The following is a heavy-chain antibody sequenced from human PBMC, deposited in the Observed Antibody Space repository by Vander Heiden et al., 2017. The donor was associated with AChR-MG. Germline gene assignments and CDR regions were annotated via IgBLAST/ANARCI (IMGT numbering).Heavy chain of an antibody. D-gene: IGHD5-18*01. Sequence: QLQLQESGPGLVKPSETLSLTCTVPGGSISSSSYYCGWIGQPPGKGLEWIGSIYYSGSTYYNPSLKSRVTISVDTSKNQFSLKLSSVTAADTAVYYCARLWFGWLQLGSSYFDYWGQGTLVTVSS. CDR2: IYYSGST. V-gene: IGHV4-39*01. J-gene: IGHJ4*02. CDR1: GGSISSSSYY. CDR3: ARLWFGWLQLGSSYFDY.